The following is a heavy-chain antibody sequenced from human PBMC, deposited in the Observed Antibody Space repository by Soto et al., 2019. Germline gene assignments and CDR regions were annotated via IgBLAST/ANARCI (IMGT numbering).Heavy chain of an antibody. CDR1: GFTFSSYA. CDR2: ISYDGSNK. CDR3: ARDHYSYGQLDY. Sequence: QVQLVESGGGVVQPGRSLGLSCAASGFTFSSYAMHWVRQAPGKGLEWVAVISYDGSNKYYADSVKGRFTISRDNSKNTLYLQMNSLRAEDTAVYYCARDHYSYGQLDYWGQGTLVTVSS. D-gene: IGHD5-18*01. V-gene: IGHV3-30-3*01. J-gene: IGHJ4*02.